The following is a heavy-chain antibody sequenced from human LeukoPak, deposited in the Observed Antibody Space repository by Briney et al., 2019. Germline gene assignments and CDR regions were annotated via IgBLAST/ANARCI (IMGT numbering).Heavy chain of an antibody. J-gene: IGHJ4*02. CDR3: AKDQSSGWTFDY. CDR1: GFTFSSYG. D-gene: IGHD6-19*01. CDR2: ISYDGSNK. V-gene: IGHV3-30*18. Sequence: AGGSLRLSCAASGFTFSSYGMHWVRQAPGKGLEWVAVISYDGSNKYYADSVKGRFTISRDNSKNTLYLQMNSLRAEDTAVYYCAKDQSSGWTFDYWGQGTLVTVSS.